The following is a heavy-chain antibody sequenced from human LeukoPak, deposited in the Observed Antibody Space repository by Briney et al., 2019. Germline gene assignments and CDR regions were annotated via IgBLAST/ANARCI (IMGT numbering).Heavy chain of an antibody. J-gene: IGHJ4*02. CDR3: ARLPPGFGATNSDY. CDR2: INPNSGGT. D-gene: IGHD1-26*01. CDR1: GHTFTGYY. V-gene: IGHV1-2*06. Sequence: ASVKVSCKASGHTFTGYYIHWVRQAPGQGLEWMGRINPNSGGTNYAQKFQGRVTMTRDTSISTAYMELSRLRSDDTAVYYCARLPPGFGATNSDYWGQGTLVTVSS.